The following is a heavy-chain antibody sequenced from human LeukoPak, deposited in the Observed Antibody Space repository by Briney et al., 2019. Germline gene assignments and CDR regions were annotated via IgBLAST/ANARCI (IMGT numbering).Heavy chain of an antibody. CDR3: ASGGVVRGLGNGFDP. D-gene: IGHD3-10*01. J-gene: IGHJ5*02. Sequence: SETLSLTCTVSGGPISSYYWSWIRQPPGKGLEWIGYIYYSGSTNYDPSLKSRVTISVDTSKNQFSLKLSSVTAADTAVYYCASGGVVRGLGNGFDPWGQGTLVTVSS. CDR1: GGPISSYY. CDR2: IYYSGST. V-gene: IGHV4-59*01.